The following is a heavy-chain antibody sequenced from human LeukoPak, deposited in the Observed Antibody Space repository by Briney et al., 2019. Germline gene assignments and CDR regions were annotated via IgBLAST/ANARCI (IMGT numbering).Heavy chain of an antibody. CDR1: GGSISNYY. Sequence: NTSETLSLTCIVSGGSISNYYWSWFRQPPGKGLESIGHIYSSGTTNYNPSLQSRVTMLVDTSRNQFSLRLSSVTAADTAVYYCARTYTIFGVVIIRDAFDIWGQGTMVTVSS. J-gene: IGHJ3*02. D-gene: IGHD3-3*01. CDR2: IYSSGTT. V-gene: IGHV4-4*08. CDR3: ARTYTIFGVVIIRDAFDI.